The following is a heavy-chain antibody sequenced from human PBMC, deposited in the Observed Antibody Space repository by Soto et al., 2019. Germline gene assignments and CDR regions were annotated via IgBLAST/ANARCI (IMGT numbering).Heavy chain of an antibody. Sequence: QVQLVQSGAEVKKLGSSVKVSCKASGGTFSSYAISWVRQAPGHGLEWMGGIITIFGTANYAQKLQGRVTITADESTSTANMELISLRSDDTARYYCASMGIAAALVWGQGTLVPVSS. D-gene: IGHD6-13*01. J-gene: IGHJ4*02. V-gene: IGHV1-69*01. CDR3: ASMGIAAALV. CDR2: IITIFGTA. CDR1: GGTFSSYA.